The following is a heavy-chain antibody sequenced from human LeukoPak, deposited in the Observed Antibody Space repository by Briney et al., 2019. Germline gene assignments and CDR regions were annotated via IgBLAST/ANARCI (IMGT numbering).Heavy chain of an antibody. Sequence: SETLSLTCAVYGGSFSGYYWSWIRQPPGKGLEWIGEINHSGSTNYNPSLKSRVTISVDTSKNQFSLKLSSVTAADTAVYYCARDGSGSYYYYYYYMDVCGKGTTVTVSS. D-gene: IGHD3-10*01. J-gene: IGHJ6*03. CDR1: GGSFSGYY. CDR3: ARDGSGSYYYYYYYMDV. V-gene: IGHV4-34*01. CDR2: INHSGST.